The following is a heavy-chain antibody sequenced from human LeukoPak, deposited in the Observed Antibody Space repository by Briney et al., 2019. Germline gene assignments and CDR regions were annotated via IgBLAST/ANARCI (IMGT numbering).Heavy chain of an antibody. CDR2: MNPNSGNT. CDR1: GYTFTSYD. V-gene: IGHV1-8*01. Sequence: ASVKVSCKASGYTFTSYDINWVRQATGQGLEWMGWMNPNSGNTGYAQKFQGRVTMTRNTSISTAYMELSSLRSDDTAIYYCARDMSFAVSMVSPDYWGQGTLVTVSS. J-gene: IGHJ4*02. D-gene: IGHD2-8*01. CDR3: ARDMSFAVSMVSPDY.